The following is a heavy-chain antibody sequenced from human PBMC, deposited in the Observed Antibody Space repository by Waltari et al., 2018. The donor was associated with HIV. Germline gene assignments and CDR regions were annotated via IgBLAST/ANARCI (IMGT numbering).Heavy chain of an antibody. Sequence: EVQLVESGGGWVELGGSVELPCAAYALPLIGFWITWVGQAPGKGLEWVANIKQDGSEKYYVDSVKGRFTISRDNAKNSLYLQMNSLRAEDTAVYYCARELKQWLARGGYFDYWGQGTLVTVSS. CDR2: IKQDGSEK. D-gene: IGHD6-19*01. J-gene: IGHJ4*02. V-gene: IGHV3-7*01. CDR3: ARELKQWLARGGYFDY. CDR1: ALPLIGFW.